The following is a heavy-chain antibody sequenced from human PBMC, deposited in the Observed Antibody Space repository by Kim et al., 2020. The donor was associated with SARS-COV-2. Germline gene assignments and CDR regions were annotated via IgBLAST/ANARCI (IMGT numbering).Heavy chain of an antibody. Sequence: GGSLRLSCAASGFTFSSSWMSWVRQAPGKGLEWVAHIKQDGSEKYYVDSVKGRFTISRDNAKNSLYLQMNSLRAEDTAVYYCARDETFRVAVRLHFDYWGQGTLVTVSS. D-gene: IGHD6-6*01. CDR3: ARDETFRVAVRLHFDY. V-gene: IGHV3-7*01. CDR1: GFTFSSSW. J-gene: IGHJ4*02. CDR2: IKQDGSEK.